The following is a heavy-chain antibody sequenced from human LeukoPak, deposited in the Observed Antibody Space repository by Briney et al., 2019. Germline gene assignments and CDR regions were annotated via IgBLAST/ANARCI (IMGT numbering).Heavy chain of an antibody. CDR3: ARDRDLRWFYY. V-gene: IGHV4-39*07. J-gene: IGHJ4*02. D-gene: IGHD2-21*01. Sequence: SETLSLTCTVSGDSISSGRYYWGWIRQPPGMGLEWIGSIYRSGDTYYNPSLKGRVTISVDTSKNQFSLKLSSVTAADTAVYYCARDRDLRWFYYWGQGTLVTVSS. CDR1: GDSISSGRYY. CDR2: IYRSGDT.